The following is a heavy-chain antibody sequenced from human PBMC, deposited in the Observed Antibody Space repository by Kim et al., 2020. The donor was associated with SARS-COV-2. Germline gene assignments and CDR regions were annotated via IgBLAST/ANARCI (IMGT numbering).Heavy chain of an antibody. Sequence: ASVKVSCKASGYTFTGYYMHWVRQAPGQGLEWMGWINPNSGGTNYAQKFQGRVTMTRDTSISTAYMELSRLRSDDTAVYYCAREARKIAAAEYPWGQGTLVTVSS. D-gene: IGHD6-13*01. J-gene: IGHJ5*02. V-gene: IGHV1-2*02. CDR1: GYTFTGYY. CDR3: AREARKIAAAEYP. CDR2: INPNSGGT.